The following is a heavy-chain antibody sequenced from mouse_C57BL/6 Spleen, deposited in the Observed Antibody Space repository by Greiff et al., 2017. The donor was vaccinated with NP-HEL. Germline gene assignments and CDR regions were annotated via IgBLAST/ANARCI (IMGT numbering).Heavy chain of an antibody. CDR3: ARSYYYGTYWYFDV. J-gene: IGHJ1*03. CDR1: GYAFSSYW. V-gene: IGHV1-80*01. CDR2: IYPGDGDT. Sequence: QVQLQQSGAELVKPGASVKISCKASGYAFSSYWMNWVKQRPGKGLEWIGQIYPGDGDTNYNGKFKGKATLTADKSSSTAYMQLSSLTSEDSAVYFCARSYYYGTYWYFDVWGTGTTVTVSS. D-gene: IGHD1-1*01.